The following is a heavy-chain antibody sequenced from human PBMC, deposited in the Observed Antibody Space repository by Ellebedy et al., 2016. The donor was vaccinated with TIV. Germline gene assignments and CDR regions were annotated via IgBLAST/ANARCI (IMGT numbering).Heavy chain of an antibody. CDR3: ARHGAEFANDY. CDR1: GGSISSSSSN. V-gene: IGHV4-39*01. D-gene: IGHD3-10*01. J-gene: IGHJ4*02. CDR2: IYYSGST. Sequence: SETLSLXXTVSGGSISSSSSNWGRIFPPPGKRLEWIGSIYYSGSTYYNPSLKSRVTISVDTSKNQFSLKLSSVTAADTAVYYCARHGAEFANDYWGQGTLVTVSS.